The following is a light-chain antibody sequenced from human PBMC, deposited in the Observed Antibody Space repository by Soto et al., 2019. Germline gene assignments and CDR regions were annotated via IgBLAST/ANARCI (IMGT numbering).Light chain of an antibody. Sequence: DVQMTQTPSSVSASVGDRVTITCRASERIGSWLAWYQQKPGKAPKLLIYGASNLQGDVPSRFSGSGSETDFALTISSPQPEDFATSDCEPTYSCRHTFGQGTKVEIK. CDR3: EPTYSCRHT. J-gene: IGKJ2*01. CDR1: ERIGSW. CDR2: GAS. V-gene: IGKV1-12*01.